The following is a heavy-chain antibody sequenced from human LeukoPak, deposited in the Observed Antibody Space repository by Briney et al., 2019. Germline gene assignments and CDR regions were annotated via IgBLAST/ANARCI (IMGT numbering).Heavy chain of an antibody. V-gene: IGHV3-21*01. D-gene: IGHD6-13*01. CDR1: GFTFSSYS. CDR2: ISSSSSYI. J-gene: IGHJ4*02. CDR3: ASSSWRGYYFDY. Sequence: GGSLRLSCAASGFTFSSYSINWVRQAPGKGLEWVSSISSSSSYIYYADSVKGRLTISRDNAKNSLYLQMNSLRAEDTAVYYCASSSWRGYYFDYWGQGTLVTVSS.